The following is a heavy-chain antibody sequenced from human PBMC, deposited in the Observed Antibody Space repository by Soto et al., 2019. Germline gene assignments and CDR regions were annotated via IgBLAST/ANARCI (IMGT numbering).Heavy chain of an antibody. CDR1: GYTFTSYG. Sequence: ASVKVSCKASGYTFTSYGISWVRQAPGQGLEWMGWISAYNGNTNYAQKLQGRVTMTTDTSTSTAYMELRSLRSDDTAVYYCARVIVVVPAARLVPSIDYWGQGTLVTVSS. CDR3: ARVIVVVPAARLVPSIDY. D-gene: IGHD2-2*01. CDR2: ISAYNGNT. J-gene: IGHJ4*02. V-gene: IGHV1-18*01.